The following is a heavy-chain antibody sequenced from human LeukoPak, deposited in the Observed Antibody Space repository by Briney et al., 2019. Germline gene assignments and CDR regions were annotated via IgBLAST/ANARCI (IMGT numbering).Heavy chain of an antibody. CDR1: GYTFTSYG. Sequence: ASVKVSCKASGYTFTSYGISWVRQAPGQGLEWMGWISAYNGNTNYAQKLQGRVTMTTDTSTSTAYMELRSLRSDDTAVYYCARVSYYDSSGSHPRWGQGTLVTVSS. CDR3: ARVSYYDSSGSHPR. CDR2: ISAYNGNT. D-gene: IGHD3-22*01. J-gene: IGHJ4*02. V-gene: IGHV1-18*01.